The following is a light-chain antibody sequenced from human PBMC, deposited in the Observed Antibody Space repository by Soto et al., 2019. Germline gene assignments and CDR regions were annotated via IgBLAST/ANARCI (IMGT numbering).Light chain of an antibody. Sequence: QSVLTQPPSVSAAPGQKVTISCSGSSANIGSNYVSWYQHLPGTAPKLVIYDSDRRPSEISDRFSGSKSGTSATLDITGLQTGDEADYYCGAWDDSLSVVLFGGGTKLTVL. CDR3: GAWDDSLSVVL. CDR1: SANIGSNY. CDR2: DSD. V-gene: IGLV1-51*01. J-gene: IGLJ2*01.